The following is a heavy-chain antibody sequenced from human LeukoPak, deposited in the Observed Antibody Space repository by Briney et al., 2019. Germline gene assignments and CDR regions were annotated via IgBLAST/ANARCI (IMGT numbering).Heavy chain of an antibody. Sequence: GGSLRLSCAASGFTFSSYAMSWVRQAPGKGLEWVSAISGSGGSTYYADPVKGRFTISRDNSKNTLYLKMNSLRAEATAVYYCASQQDYYDSSGYSSWYFDLWGRGTLVTVSS. J-gene: IGHJ2*01. CDR1: GFTFSSYA. V-gene: IGHV3-23*01. D-gene: IGHD3-22*01. CDR3: ASQQDYYDSSGYSSWYFDL. CDR2: ISGSGGST.